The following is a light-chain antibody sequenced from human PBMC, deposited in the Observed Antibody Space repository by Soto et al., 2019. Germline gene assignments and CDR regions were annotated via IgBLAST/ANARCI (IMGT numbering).Light chain of an antibody. J-gene: IGKJ1*01. CDR3: QQDGSSPWT. CDR2: GAS. Sequence: EIVLTQSPGTLSLSPGERATLSCRASHSVSSSFLAWYQQKPGQAPRLLIYGASSRATGIPDRFSGSGSGTDFTLTISRLVPEDFAVYYCQQDGSSPWTFGQGNKVEIK. CDR1: HSVSSSF. V-gene: IGKV3-20*01.